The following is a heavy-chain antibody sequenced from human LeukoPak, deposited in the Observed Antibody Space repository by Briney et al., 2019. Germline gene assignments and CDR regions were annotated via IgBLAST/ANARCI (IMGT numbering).Heavy chain of an antibody. J-gene: IGHJ4*02. CDR2: IYYSGST. Sequence: GSLRLSCAASGFTFSSYSMNWVRQPPGKGLEWIGYIYYSGSTNYNPSLKSRVAISIDTSKNQFSLKLSSVTAADTAVYYCARQDYYGSGKLDYWGQGTLVTVSS. D-gene: IGHD3-10*01. CDR1: GFTFSSYS. CDR3: ARQDYYGSGKLDY. V-gene: IGHV4-59*08.